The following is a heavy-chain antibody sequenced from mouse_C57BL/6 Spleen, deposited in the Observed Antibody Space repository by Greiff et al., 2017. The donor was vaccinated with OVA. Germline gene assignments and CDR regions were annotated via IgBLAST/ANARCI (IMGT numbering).Heavy chain of an antibody. J-gene: IGHJ4*01. V-gene: IGHV5-17*01. CDR2: ISSGSSTI. Sequence: EVKVEESGGGLVKPGGSLKLSCAASGFTFSDYGMHWVRQAPEKGLEWVAYISSGSSTIYYADTVKGRFTISRDNAKNTLFLQMTSLRSEDTAMYYCATIYYGSSYDAMDYWGQGTSVTVSS. CDR3: ATIYYGSSYDAMDY. CDR1: GFTFSDYG. D-gene: IGHD1-1*01.